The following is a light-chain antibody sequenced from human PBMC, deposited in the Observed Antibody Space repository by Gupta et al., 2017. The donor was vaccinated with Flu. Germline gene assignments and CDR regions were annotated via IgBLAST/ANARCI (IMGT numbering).Light chain of an antibody. Sequence: EIVMIQTPLSSPVTLGQPASISCRSSQSLVHTDGNTYLSWIVQMLGQPPRPLIYKSSNRCSRVPDRFTGSGAGTDFTLKISRGEAEDLGVYYCRQAKQFPRTFGQGTKVEI. J-gene: IGKJ1*01. CDR3: RQAKQFPRT. V-gene: IGKV2-24*01. CDR1: QSLVHTDGNTY. CDR2: KSS.